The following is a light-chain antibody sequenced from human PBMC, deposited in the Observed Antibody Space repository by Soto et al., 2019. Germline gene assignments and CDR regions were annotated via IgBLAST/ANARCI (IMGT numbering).Light chain of an antibody. CDR3: LQDHNYPWT. V-gene: IGKV1-8*01. J-gene: IGKJ1*01. CDR2: AAS. CDR1: QGISSY. Sequence: AIRMTQSPSSLSASTGDRVTITCRASQGISSYLACYQQKPGKAPKLLIYAASTLQSGVPSRFSGSGSGTDFTLTISSLQPEDFAAYYCLQDHNYPWTFGQGTKVDIK.